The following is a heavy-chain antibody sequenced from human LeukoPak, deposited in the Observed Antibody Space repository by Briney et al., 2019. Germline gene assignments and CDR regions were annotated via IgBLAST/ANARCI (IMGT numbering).Heavy chain of an antibody. CDR2: IYHSGST. CDR3: AREPSPRIQLWLIGRDAFDI. Sequence: PSETLSLTCTVSGYSISSGYYWGWIRQPPGKGLEWIGSIYHSGSTYYNPSLKSRVTISVDTSKNQFSLKLSSVTAADTAVYYCAREPSPRIQLWLIGRDAFDIWGQGTMVTVSS. J-gene: IGHJ3*02. CDR1: GYSISSGYY. V-gene: IGHV4-38-2*02. D-gene: IGHD5-18*01.